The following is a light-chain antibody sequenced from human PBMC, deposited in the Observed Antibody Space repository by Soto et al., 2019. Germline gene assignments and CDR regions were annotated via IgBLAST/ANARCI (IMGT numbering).Light chain of an antibody. CDR1: QSVSTY. V-gene: IGKV3-11*01. J-gene: IGKJ1*01. CDR2: DAS. Sequence: EIVLTQSPATLSLSPGERATLSCRASQSVSTYLAWYQQKPGQAPRLLIYDASKRATGIPVRFSGSGSGTEFTLTITSLEPEDFGVYYCQQRSNWTPTWTFGQGTKVDIK. CDR3: QQRSNWTPTWT.